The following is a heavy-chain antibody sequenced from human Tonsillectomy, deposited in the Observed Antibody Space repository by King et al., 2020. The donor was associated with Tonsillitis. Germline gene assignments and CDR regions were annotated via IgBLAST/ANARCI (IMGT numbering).Heavy chain of an antibody. CDR2: IFSNDEK. CDR1: GFSLSNARMG. CDR3: ARVTTVTKSYYYYGMDV. J-gene: IGHJ6*02. V-gene: IGHV2-26*01. Sequence: TLKESGPVLVKPTETLTLTCTVSGFSLSNARMGVSWIRQPPGKALEWLAHIFSNDEKSYNTSLKSRLTISQDTSKSQVVLTMTNMYSLDTGTYYCARVTTVTKSYYYYGMDVWGQGTTVTVSS. D-gene: IGHD4-17*01.